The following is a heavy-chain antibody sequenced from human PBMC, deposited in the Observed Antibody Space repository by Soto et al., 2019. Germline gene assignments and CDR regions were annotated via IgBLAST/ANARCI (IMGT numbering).Heavy chain of an antibody. CDR1: GFTFSSYG. Sequence: GGSLRLSCAASGFTFSSYGMHWVRQAPGKGLEWVAVIWYDGSNKYYADSVKGRFTISRDNSKNTLYLQMNSLRAEDTAVYYCARDQAHRSSSSDYWGQGTLVTVSS. CDR2: IWYDGSNK. J-gene: IGHJ4*02. CDR3: ARDQAHRSSSSDY. V-gene: IGHV3-33*01. D-gene: IGHD6-6*01.